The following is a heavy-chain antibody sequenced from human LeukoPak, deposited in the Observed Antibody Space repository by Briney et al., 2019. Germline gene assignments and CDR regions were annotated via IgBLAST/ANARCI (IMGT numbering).Heavy chain of an antibody. D-gene: IGHD1-26*01. Sequence: SETLSLTCTVSGGSISSYYWSWIRQPPGRGLEWIGYIYYTGNTNYNPSLKSRVTISVDASKNQFSLKLTSVTAADTAVYFCARGYSATYGRFDPWGQGTLVTVSS. J-gene: IGHJ5*02. V-gene: IGHV4-59*01. CDR2: IYYTGNT. CDR3: ARGYSATYGRFDP. CDR1: GGSISSYY.